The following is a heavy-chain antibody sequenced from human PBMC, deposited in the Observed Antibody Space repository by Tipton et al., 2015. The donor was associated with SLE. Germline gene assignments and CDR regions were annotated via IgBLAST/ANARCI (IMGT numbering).Heavy chain of an antibody. CDR3: ARARYFDL. V-gene: IGHV4-61*02. Sequence: TLSLTCTVSGGSISSGSYYWSWIRQPAGKGLEWIGRIYTSGSTNYNPSLKSRVTISVDTSKNQSSLKLSSVTAADTAVYYCARARYFDLWGRGTLVTVSS. J-gene: IGHJ2*01. CDR2: IYTSGST. CDR1: GGSISSGSYY.